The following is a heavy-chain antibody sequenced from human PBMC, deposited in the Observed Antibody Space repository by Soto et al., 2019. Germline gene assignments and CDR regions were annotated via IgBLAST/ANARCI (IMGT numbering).Heavy chain of an antibody. V-gene: IGHV4-34*01. CDR2: MGHSGGT. D-gene: IGHD1-1*01. CDR1: GGSVNSGNYY. CDR3: ARVERGTATTVVDAFDI. Sequence: QVQLQQWGAGLLKPSETLSLTCAVFGGSVNSGNYYWSWIRQPPGKGLEWIAEMGHSGGTHINPSAKRRVTKSVDTSKNQFSPTMTSVAAADTALYYCARVERGTATTVVDAFDIWGPGKMVTVSS. J-gene: IGHJ3*02.